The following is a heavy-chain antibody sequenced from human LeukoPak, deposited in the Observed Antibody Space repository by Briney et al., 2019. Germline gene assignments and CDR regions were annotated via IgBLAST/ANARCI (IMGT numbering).Heavy chain of an antibody. CDR3: ARSAYYYDSSGYD. Sequence: SVKLSCKASGATFSSSTYSWVRHRHGQGLELEGRVIPNLGVANYAQKFQGRVTITADKSTSNAYLVLRSLRSADAAVYYCARSAYYYDSSGYDWGQGTLVTVSS. V-gene: IGHV1-69*02. D-gene: IGHD3-22*01. J-gene: IGHJ4*02. CDR2: VIPNLGVA. CDR1: GATFSSST.